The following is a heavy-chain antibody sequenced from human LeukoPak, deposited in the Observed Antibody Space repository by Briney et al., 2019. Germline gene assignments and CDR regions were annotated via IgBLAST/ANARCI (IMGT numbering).Heavy chain of an antibody. J-gene: IGHJ6*02. D-gene: IGHD2-2*01. V-gene: IGHV3-23*01. CDR2: STGSGGST. Sequence: PGGSLRLSCAASGFTFTNYAMTWVRQAPGKGLEWVSTSTGSGGSTYYADSVKGRFTISRDNSKNTLYLQMNSLRAEDTAVYYCANSPCSSTSCYSYGMDVWGQGTTVTVSS. CDR1: GFTFTNYA. CDR3: ANSPCSSTSCYSYGMDV.